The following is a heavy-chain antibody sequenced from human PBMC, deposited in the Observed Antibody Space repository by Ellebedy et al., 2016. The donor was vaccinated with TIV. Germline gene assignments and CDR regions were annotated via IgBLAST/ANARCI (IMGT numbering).Heavy chain of an antibody. V-gene: IGHV3-13*05. CDR2: IGTAGDP. CDR1: GFTFSSYD. CDR3: VRGSRTAGGIYYYNGMDV. J-gene: IGHJ6*02. D-gene: IGHD3-16*01. Sequence: PGGSLRLSCAASGFTFSSYDMHWVRQPTGKGLEWVSAIGTAGDPYYPDSVNGRFTISRENAKNSLYLQMNSLRAGDTAVYYCVRGSRTAGGIYYYNGMDVWGQGTTVTVSS.